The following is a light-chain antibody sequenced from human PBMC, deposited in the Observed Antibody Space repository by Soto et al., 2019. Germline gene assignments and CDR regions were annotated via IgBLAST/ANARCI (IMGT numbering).Light chain of an antibody. CDR3: HQRSTWPPIT. J-gene: IGKJ5*01. CDR1: QNIDIY. CDR2: DAS. Sequence: EVVLTQSPATLSLSPGERATLSCRASQNIDIYLAWYQQKPVQPPRLLIYDASNRATGIPARFTGSGSGTDFTLTISSLEPEDFAVYYCHQRSTWPPITFGQGTRLDIK. V-gene: IGKV3-11*01.